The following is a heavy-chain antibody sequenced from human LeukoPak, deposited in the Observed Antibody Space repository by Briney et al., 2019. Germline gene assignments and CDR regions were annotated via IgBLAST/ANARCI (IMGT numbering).Heavy chain of an antibody. Sequence: PSETLSLTCAVYGGSFSGYYWSWIRQPPGKGLEWIGEINHSGSTNYNPSLKSRVTISVDTSKNQFSLKLSSVTAADTAVYYCARHQTYYYDSSGYSDAFDIWGQGTMVTVSS. D-gene: IGHD3-22*01. CDR1: GGSFSGYY. V-gene: IGHV4-34*01. CDR3: ARHQTYYYDSSGYSDAFDI. CDR2: INHSGST. J-gene: IGHJ3*02.